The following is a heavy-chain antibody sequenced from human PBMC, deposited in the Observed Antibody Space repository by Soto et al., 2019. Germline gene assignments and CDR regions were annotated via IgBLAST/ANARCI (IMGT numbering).Heavy chain of an antibody. CDR2: INTKTGGT. Sequence: QVHLVQSGAEVKKPGASVKVSCKASGYSFTDYYMHWVRQAPGQGLEWMGWINTKTGGTNYAQRVQGRVTMTGDTSINTAYMELRRLRSDDTAVYYCARVGPTGWFDPWGQGTVVTCSS. CDR3: ARVGPTGWFDP. CDR1: GYSFTDYY. J-gene: IGHJ5*02. V-gene: IGHV1-2*02.